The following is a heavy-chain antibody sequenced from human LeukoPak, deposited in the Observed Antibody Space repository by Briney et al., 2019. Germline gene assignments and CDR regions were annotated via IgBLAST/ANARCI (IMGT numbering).Heavy chain of an antibody. J-gene: IGHJ6*03. CDR3: ARSNRGSSPNYYYYMDV. V-gene: IGHV4-4*07. D-gene: IGHD6-6*01. Sequence: SETLSLTCTVSGGSISSYYWSWIRQPAGKGLEWIGRIYTSGSTNYNSSLKSRVTMSVDTSKNQFSLKLSSVTAADTAVYYCARSNRGSSPNYYYYMDVWGKGTTVTVSS. CDR1: GGSISSYY. CDR2: IYTSGST.